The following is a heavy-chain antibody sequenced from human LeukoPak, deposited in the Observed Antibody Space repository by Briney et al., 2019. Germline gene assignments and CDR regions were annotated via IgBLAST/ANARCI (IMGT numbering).Heavy chain of an antibody. D-gene: IGHD6-6*01. V-gene: IGHV1-2*02. CDR1: GYTFTGYY. Sequence: ASVKVSCKASGYTFTGYYMHWVRQAPGQGLEWMGWINPNSGGTNYAQKFQGRVTMTRDTSISTAYMELSRLRPDDTAVYYCARVSGQYSSSSPSGWGQGTLVTVSS. CDR2: INPNSGGT. J-gene: IGHJ4*02. CDR3: ARVSGQYSSSSPSG.